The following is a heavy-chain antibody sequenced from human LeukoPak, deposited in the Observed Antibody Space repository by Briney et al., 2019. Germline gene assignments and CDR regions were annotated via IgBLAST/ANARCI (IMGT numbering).Heavy chain of an antibody. CDR3: ASGGEWLDFDY. V-gene: IGHV3-21*01. CDR1: GFTFSSYS. Sequence: GGSLRLSCAASGFTFSSYSMNWVRQAPGKGLEWVSSISSSNSYIYYPDSVKGRFTISRDNAKNSLYLQMNSLRAEDTAVYYCASGGEWLDFDYWGQGTLVTVSS. D-gene: IGHD6-19*01. J-gene: IGHJ4*02. CDR2: ISSSNSYI.